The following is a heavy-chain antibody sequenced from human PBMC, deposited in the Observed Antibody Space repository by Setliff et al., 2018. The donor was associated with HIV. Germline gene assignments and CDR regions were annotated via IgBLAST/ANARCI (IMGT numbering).Heavy chain of an antibody. Sequence: SGPTLVNPTQTFTLTCTLSGLSLNISDVGVGWLRQPPGKALKWLALIYWNDDKRYSPSLKSRVTVTKDTAKNQVVLTMTNMDPADTATYFCAHSPDTWYFGEYFRHWGQGTLVTVST. D-gene: IGHD3-9*01. CDR2: IYWNDDK. V-gene: IGHV2-5*01. CDR3: AHSPDTWYFGEYFRH. J-gene: IGHJ1*01. CDR1: GLSLNISDVG.